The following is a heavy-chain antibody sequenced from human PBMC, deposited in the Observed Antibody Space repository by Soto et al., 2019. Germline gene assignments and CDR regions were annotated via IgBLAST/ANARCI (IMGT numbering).Heavy chain of an antibody. CDR3: AKEGTSGLYHFDY. Sequence: EVQLLESGGGLVQPGGSLRLSCAASGFTFSNYAMNWVRQAPGKGLEWVSTISGSGGSPYYADSVKGRFTISRDNSKNTLYLQMNSLRAGDSAIYYCAKEGTSGLYHFDYWGQGTLVTVSS. CDR2: ISGSGGSP. CDR1: GFTFSNYA. D-gene: IGHD6-19*01. V-gene: IGHV3-23*01. J-gene: IGHJ4*02.